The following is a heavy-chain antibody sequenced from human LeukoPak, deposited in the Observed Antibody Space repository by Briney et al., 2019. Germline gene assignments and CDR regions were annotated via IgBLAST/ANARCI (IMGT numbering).Heavy chain of an antibody. D-gene: IGHD6-13*01. J-gene: IGHJ4*02. CDR1: GFTFDDYT. CDR2: ISWVGGTT. V-gene: IGHV3-43*01. Sequence: GGSLRLSCAASGFTFDDYTMHWVRPAPGKGLEWVSLISWVGGTTYYADSVKGRFTISRDNSKNSLYLQMNSLRTEDTALYYCAKGGASSSWSPLDYWGQGTLVTVSS. CDR3: AKGGASSSWSPLDY.